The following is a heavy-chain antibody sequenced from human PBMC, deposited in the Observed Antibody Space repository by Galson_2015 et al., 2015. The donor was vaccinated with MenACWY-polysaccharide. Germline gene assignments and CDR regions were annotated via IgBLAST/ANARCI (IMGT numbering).Heavy chain of an antibody. J-gene: IGHJ4*02. D-gene: IGHD6-13*01. CDR1: GFTFSTYS. CDR2: INGGSSTI. CDR3: ARGSGIAGADDY. Sequence: CAASGFTFSTYSMTWVRQAPGKGLEWVSYINGGSSTIYYADSVKGRFTISRDNAKNSLYLQMNSLRDDDTAVYYCARGSGIAGADDYWGQGTLVTVSS. V-gene: IGHV3-48*02.